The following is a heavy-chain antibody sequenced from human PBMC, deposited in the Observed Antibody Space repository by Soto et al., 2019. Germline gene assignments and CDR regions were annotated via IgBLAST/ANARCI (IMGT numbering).Heavy chain of an antibody. CDR1: GGSIGSGDYY. CDR3: AREVSLNSRVLDTFQVRGFDS. Sequence: QVQLQESGPGLVKPSQTLSITCTVSGGSIGSGDYYWSWIRQHPVKGLEWIGYIDYSGDTYYNPSLQSRVTISVDTPMNRSSLKLASVAAADTAVYAGAREVSLNSRVLDTFQVRGFDSWGQGVQVTVSS. V-gene: IGHV4-31*03. CDR2: IDYSGDT. J-gene: IGHJ5*01. D-gene: IGHD6-13*01.